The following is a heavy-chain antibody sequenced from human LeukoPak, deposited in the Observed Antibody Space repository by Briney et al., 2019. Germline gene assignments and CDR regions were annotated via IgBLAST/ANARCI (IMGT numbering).Heavy chain of an antibody. Sequence: SETLSLTCTVSGGSVGSTTYYWSWIRQPPGKGLEWIASINYSGSTYYNPSLKSRVTIPVDTSENQFSLKLSSVTAADTAVYYCARYVVYGSGKYYFDYWGQGTLVTVSS. D-gene: IGHD3-10*01. V-gene: IGHV4-39*01. CDR1: GGSVGSTTYY. CDR2: INYSGST. CDR3: ARYVVYGSGKYYFDY. J-gene: IGHJ4*02.